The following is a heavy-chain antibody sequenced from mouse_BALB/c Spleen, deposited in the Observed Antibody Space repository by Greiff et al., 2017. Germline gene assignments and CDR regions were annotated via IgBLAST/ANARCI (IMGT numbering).Heavy chain of an antibody. Sequence: EVKLQESGGGLVQPGGSRKLSCAASGFTFSSFGMHWVRQAPEKGLEWVAYISSGSSTIYYADTVKGRFTISRDNPKNTLFLQMTSLRSEDTAMYYCARGVPLDYWGQGTTLTVSS. J-gene: IGHJ2*01. D-gene: IGHD2-14*01. CDR2: ISSGSSTI. CDR3: ARGVPLDY. CDR1: GFTFSSFG. V-gene: IGHV5-17*02.